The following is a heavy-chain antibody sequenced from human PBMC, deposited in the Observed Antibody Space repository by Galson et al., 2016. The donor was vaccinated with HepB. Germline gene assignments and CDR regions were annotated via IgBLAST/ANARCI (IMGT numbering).Heavy chain of an antibody. CDR2: MSSSGST. J-gene: IGHJ4*02. CDR1: GGSINNYF. D-gene: IGHD7-27*01. CDR3: ATTWGY. V-gene: IGHV4-59*12. Sequence: SETLSLTCTVSGGSINNYFWSWIRQPPGKGLEWIGYMSSSGSTNYNPSLKSRVTISIDTSKNQVSLNLSSVTAADTAVYYCATTWGYWGQGALVIVSS.